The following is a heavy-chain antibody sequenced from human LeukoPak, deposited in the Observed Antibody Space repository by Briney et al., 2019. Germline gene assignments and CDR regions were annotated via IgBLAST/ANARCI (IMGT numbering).Heavy chain of an antibody. Sequence: GGTLRLSCGASGFTFSSYGMHWVRQAPGKGLEWVAVISYDGSNKYYADSVKGRFTISRDNAKNSLYLHMNSLRAEDTAFYFCAKGRGGNYYDYYSGMDVWGHGTTVTVSS. V-gene: IGHV3-30*18. D-gene: IGHD3-10*01. CDR3: AKGRGGNYYDYYSGMDV. J-gene: IGHJ6*02. CDR1: GFTFSSYG. CDR2: ISYDGSNK.